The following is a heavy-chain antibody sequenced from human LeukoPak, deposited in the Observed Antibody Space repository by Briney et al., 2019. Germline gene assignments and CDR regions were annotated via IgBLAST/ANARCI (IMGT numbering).Heavy chain of an antibody. CDR2: INHSGST. Sequence: PSETLSLTCAVYGGSFSGYYWSWIRQPPGKGLEWIGEINHSGSTNYNPSLKSRVTISVDTSKNQFSLKLSSVTAADTAVYYCARQIGVLLWFGELLPHPTGFDYWGQGTLVTVSS. CDR1: GGSFSGYY. D-gene: IGHD3-10*01. V-gene: IGHV4-34*01. J-gene: IGHJ4*02. CDR3: ARQIGVLLWFGELLPHPTGFDY.